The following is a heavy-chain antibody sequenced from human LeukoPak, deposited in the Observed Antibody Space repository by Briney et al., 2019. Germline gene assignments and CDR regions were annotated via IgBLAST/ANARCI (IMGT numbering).Heavy chain of an antibody. CDR1: GGSFSGYY. D-gene: IGHD5-24*01. CDR2: IYYSGST. J-gene: IGHJ4*02. Sequence: SETLSLTCADYGGSFSGYYWSWIRQPPGKGLEWIGYIYYSGSTNYNPSLKSRVTISVDTSKNQFSLKLSSVTAADTAVYYCARGDGYNPFDYWGQGTLVTVSS. CDR3: ARGDGYNPFDY. V-gene: IGHV4-59*01.